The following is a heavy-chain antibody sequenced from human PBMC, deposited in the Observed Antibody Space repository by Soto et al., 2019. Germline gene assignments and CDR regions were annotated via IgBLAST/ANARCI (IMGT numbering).Heavy chain of an antibody. J-gene: IGHJ5*02. V-gene: IGHV1-3*01. CDR2: INAGNGNT. D-gene: IGHD4-17*01. CDR3: ARDSGGTTVTTGINWFDP. Sequence: ASVKVSCKASGYTFTSYAIHWVRQAPGQRLEWMGWINAGNGNTKYSQKFQGRVTITRDTSASTAYMELSSLRSEDTAVYYCARDSGGTTVTTGINWFDPWGQGTLVTVSS. CDR1: GYTFTSYA.